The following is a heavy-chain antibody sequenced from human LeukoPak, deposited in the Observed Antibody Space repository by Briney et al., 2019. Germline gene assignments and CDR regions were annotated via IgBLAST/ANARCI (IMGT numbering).Heavy chain of an antibody. CDR2: INSDGSST. D-gene: IGHD6-19*01. CDR3: ARLLRLIAVAGANAFDI. V-gene: IGHV3-74*01. Sequence: PGGSLRLSCAASGFTFSSYWMHWVRQAPGKGLVWVSRINSDGSSTSYADSVKGRFTISRDNAKNTLYLQMNSLRAEDTAVYYCARLLRLIAVAGANAFDIWDQGTMVTVSS. J-gene: IGHJ3*02. CDR1: GFTFSSYW.